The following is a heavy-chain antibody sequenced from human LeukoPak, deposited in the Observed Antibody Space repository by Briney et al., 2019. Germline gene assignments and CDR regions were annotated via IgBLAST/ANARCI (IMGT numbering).Heavy chain of an antibody. D-gene: IGHD6-19*01. Sequence: GGSLRHSCAASGFTFSSYAMSWVRHAPGKGLEWVSAIRASGGSTFYADSVRGRFTISRDNSKNTLDLQMNNLRAEDTAVCYCASSSSGWYNFVYWRQGTLVAVSS. CDR3: ASSSSGWYNFVY. CDR1: GFTFSSYA. J-gene: IGHJ4*02. V-gene: IGHV3-23*01. CDR2: IRASGGST.